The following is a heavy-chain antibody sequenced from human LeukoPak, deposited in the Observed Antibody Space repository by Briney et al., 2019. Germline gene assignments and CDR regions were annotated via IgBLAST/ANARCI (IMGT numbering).Heavy chain of an antibody. J-gene: IGHJ4*02. D-gene: IGHD3-9*01. V-gene: IGHV3-23*01. CDR3: SKINGPILTGKLDC. Sequence: GGSLLLSCAAPGFAFSSFAMGWGPQAPGKRLELVSTVHGSGDITYYADAVKGRFTISRVNSENTLYLQMNSLRAEDTAVDCCSKINGPILTGKLDCWGQGTLVTVSS. CDR1: GFAFSSFA. CDR2: VHGSGDIT.